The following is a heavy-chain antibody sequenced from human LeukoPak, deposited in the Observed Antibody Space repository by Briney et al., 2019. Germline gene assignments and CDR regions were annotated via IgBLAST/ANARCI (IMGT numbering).Heavy chain of an antibody. Sequence: ASVKVSCKASGYTFTSYGISWVRQAPGQGLEWMGWISAYNGNTNYAQKLQGRVTMTTDTSTSTAYMELRSLRSDDTAVYYCARAYYDSSGYSSPLDYWGQGTLVTVSS. V-gene: IGHV1-18*01. CDR3: ARAYYDSSGYSSPLDY. D-gene: IGHD3-22*01. CDR1: GYTFTSYG. CDR2: ISAYNGNT. J-gene: IGHJ4*02.